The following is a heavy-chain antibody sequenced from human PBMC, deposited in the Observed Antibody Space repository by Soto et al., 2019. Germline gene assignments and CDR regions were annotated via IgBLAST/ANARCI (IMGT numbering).Heavy chain of an antibody. Sequence: PGGSLRLSCAAPGFTFSSYAMSWVRQAPGKGLEWVSAISGTGDSTYYADSVKGRFTISRDNSKNTLYLQINSLRAEDTAVYYCAKDRDSSGYSYRNYWGQGTLVTVSS. V-gene: IGHV3-23*01. J-gene: IGHJ4*02. D-gene: IGHD3-22*01. CDR1: GFTFSSYA. CDR3: AKDRDSSGYSYRNY. CDR2: ISGTGDST.